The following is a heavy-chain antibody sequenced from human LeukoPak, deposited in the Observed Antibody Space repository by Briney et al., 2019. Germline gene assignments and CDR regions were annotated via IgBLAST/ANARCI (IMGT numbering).Heavy chain of an antibody. V-gene: IGHV3-53*01. J-gene: IGHJ4*02. CDR2: IYSGGST. CDR1: GFTFGDYA. D-gene: IGHD3-22*01. CDR3: ARDPDYYDSTEN. Sequence: GGSLRLSCTASGFTFGDYAMSWFRQAPGKGLEWVSVIYSGGSTYYADSVKGRFTISRDNSKNTLYLQMNSLRAEDTAVYYCARDPDYYDSTENWGQGTLVTVSS.